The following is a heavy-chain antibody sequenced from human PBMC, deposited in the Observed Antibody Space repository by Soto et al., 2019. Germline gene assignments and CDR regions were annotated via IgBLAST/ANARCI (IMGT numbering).Heavy chain of an antibody. J-gene: IGHJ6*02. V-gene: IGHV1-8*01. CDR3: ARGRGSTDGQFSYCDMYV. CDR2: MNPNSGDT. Sequence: QVQLVQSGAEVKKPGASVKVSCAFTSFDINWVRQAAGQGLEWMAWMNPNSGDTRYAQKFQGRVTMTRDTSKYTADMELKNLRSEDSAVYYCARGRGSTDGQFSYCDMYVWDQGTTVTVSS. CDR1: FTSFD. D-gene: IGHD6-13*01.